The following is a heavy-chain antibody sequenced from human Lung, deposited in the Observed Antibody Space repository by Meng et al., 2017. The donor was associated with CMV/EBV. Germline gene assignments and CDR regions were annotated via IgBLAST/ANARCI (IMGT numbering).Heavy chain of an antibody. CDR2: ISAYNGNT. J-gene: IGHJ4*02. V-gene: IGHV1-18*01. CDR3: ARDRFGITRTGTPSLGY. Sequence: ASXXVSXKASGYTFTSYGISWVRQAPGQGLEWMGWISAYNGNTNYAQKLQGRVTMTTDTSTSTVYMELRSLRSEDTAVYYCARDRFGITRTGTPSLGYWDQGTXVTVSS. D-gene: IGHD1-7*01. CDR1: GYTFTSYG.